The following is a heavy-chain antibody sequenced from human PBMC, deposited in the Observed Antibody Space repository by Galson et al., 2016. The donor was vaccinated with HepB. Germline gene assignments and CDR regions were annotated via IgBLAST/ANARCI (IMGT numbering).Heavy chain of an antibody. CDR3: TRERGILTGYLHTG. CDR2: IFHDGNKK. Sequence: SLRLSCAASGFPFSLSGMHWVRQAPGKGLEWVAIIFHDGNKKYYAESVTGRFTISRDNSKNTLYLQMDSLRAEDTAVYYCTRERGILTGYLHTGWGQGTLVTVSP. V-gene: IGHV3-33*08. J-gene: IGHJ4*02. D-gene: IGHD3-9*01. CDR1: GFPFSLSG.